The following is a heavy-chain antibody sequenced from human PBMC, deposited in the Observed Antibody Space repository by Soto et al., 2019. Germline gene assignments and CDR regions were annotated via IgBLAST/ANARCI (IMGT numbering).Heavy chain of an antibody. Sequence: EVQLVESGGGLVQPGGSLRLSCAASGFTFSSYWMSWVRQAPGKGLEWVANIKQDGSEKYYVDSVKGRFTISRDNAKNSLYLQMNSLRAEDTAVYYCATIAANYYDSSGYLDYWGQGTLVTVSS. J-gene: IGHJ4*02. V-gene: IGHV3-7*01. CDR1: GFTFSSYW. D-gene: IGHD3-22*01. CDR2: IKQDGSEK. CDR3: ATIAANYYDSSGYLDY.